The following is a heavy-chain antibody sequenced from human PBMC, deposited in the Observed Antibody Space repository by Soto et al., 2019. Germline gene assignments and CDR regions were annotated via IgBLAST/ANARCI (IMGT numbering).Heavy chain of an antibody. D-gene: IGHD6-13*01. CDR1: GGSISSYY. CDR3: ARETMIAAAGWFDP. Sequence: SETLSLTCTVSGGSISSYYWSWIRQPPGKGLEWIGYIYYSGSTNYNPSLKSRVTISVDTSKNQFSLKLSSVTAADTAVYYCARETMIAAAGWFDPWGQGTLVTVSS. V-gene: IGHV4-59*12. CDR2: IYYSGST. J-gene: IGHJ5*02.